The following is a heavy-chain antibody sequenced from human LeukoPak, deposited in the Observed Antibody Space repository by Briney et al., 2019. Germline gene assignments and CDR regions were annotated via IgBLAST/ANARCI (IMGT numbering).Heavy chain of an antibody. J-gene: IGHJ4*02. V-gene: IGHV3-66*01. CDR1: GLTVSNNY. CDR3: ARDYSGSYSRFDY. CDR2: IYSGDST. D-gene: IGHD1-26*01. Sequence: GGSLRLSCAASGLTVSNNYMSWVRQAPGKGLERVSIIYSGDSTSYADSVKGRFTISRDNSKNTLYLQMNSLRAEDTAVYYCARDYSGSYSRFDYWGQGTLVTVSS.